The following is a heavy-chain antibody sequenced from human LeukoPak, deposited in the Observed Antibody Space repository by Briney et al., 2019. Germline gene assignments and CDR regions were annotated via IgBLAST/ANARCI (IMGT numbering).Heavy chain of an antibody. V-gene: IGHV4-39*07. D-gene: IGHD3-3*01. J-gene: IGHJ4*02. Sequence: SETLSLTCTVSGGSISSSSYYWGWIRQPPGKGLEWIGSIYYSGSTYYNPSLKSRVTISVDTSKNQFSLKLSSVTAADTAVYYCARVHGSTFFWYFDYWGQGTLVTVSS. CDR2: IYYSGST. CDR3: ARVHGSTFFWYFDY. CDR1: GGSISSSSYY.